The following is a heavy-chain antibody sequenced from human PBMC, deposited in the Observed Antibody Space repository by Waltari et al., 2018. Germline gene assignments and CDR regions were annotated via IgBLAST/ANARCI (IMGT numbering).Heavy chain of an antibody. D-gene: IGHD3-3*01. CDR2: IYTGGST. J-gene: IGHJ4*02. V-gene: IGHV4-61*02. CDR3: ATSNFYPPFDF. Sequence: VQLQESGPGMVKPSQTLSLTCSVSGGSITSSNDYWNWIRHSAEKGLQWIGRIYTGGSTRYNPSLETRVTISMDTSQNNFSLRLSSVTAADTAVYYCATSNFYPPFDFWGQGALVIVSS. CDR1: GGSITSSNDY.